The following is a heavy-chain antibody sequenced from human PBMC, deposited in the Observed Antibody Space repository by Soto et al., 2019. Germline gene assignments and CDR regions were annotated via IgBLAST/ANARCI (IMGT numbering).Heavy chain of an antibody. CDR1: GFTYEDFA. CDR2: ISWNSAST. CDR3: VKDFRRYTNGLDV. J-gene: IGHJ6*02. V-gene: IGHV3-9*01. D-gene: IGHD5-18*01. Sequence: EVQLVESGGGLVEPGKSLRLSCVVSGFTYEDFAMHWVRQAPGKGLEWVSGISWNSASTGYADSVTGRFTISRDKAKNTLYHQMRTLTGDDKDMYYCVKDFRRYTNGLDVWGPGTSVTVS.